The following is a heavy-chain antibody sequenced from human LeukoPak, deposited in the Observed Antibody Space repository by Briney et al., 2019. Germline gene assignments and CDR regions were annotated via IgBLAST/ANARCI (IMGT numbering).Heavy chain of an antibody. D-gene: IGHD1-1*01. CDR3: AKTTGGDVFDI. CDR1: GGSFSGYY. CDR2: INHSGST. Sequence: PSETLSLTCAVYGGSFSGYYWSWIRQPPGKGLEWIGEINHSGSTNYNPSLKSRVTISVDTSKNQFSLKLSSVTAADTAVYYCAKTTGGDVFDIWGQGTMVTVSS. J-gene: IGHJ3*02. V-gene: IGHV4-34*01.